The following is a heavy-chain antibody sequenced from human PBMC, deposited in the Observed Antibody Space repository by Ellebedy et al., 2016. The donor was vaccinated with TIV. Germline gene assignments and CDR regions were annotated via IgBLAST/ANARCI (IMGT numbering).Heavy chain of an antibody. J-gene: IGHJ4*02. CDR3: AQEGPGGYRPRDC. D-gene: IGHD1-26*01. CDR2: ISGNGEST. V-gene: IGHV3-23*01. Sequence: GESLKISCAASGFTFSTYAMSWVRQAPGKGLEWISSISGNGESTYYAGSVKGRFSISRDNSKNTLYLQMNSLRAEDTALYYCAQEGPGGYRPRDCWGQGTLVTVSS. CDR1: GFTFSTYA.